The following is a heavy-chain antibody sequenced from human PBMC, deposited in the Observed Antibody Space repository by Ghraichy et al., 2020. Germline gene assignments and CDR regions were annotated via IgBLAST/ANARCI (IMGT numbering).Heavy chain of an antibody. D-gene: IGHD1-1*01. CDR2: IQYSETT. CDR3: ARHVQYYGMDV. J-gene: IGHJ6*02. Sequence: SQTLSLTCTVSGGSMSSGSYYWGWIRQPPGKGLEWIGSIQYSETTYYNPSLKSRVTISVDTSKSQFSLKLTSVTAADTAVCYCARHVQYYGMDVWGQGTTVTVSS. V-gene: IGHV4-39*01. CDR1: GGSMSSGSYY.